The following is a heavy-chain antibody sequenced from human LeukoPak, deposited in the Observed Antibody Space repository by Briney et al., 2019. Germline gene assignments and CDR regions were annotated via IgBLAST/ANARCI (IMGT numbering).Heavy chain of an antibody. Sequence: GGSLRLSCAASGFTFTDYDMHWVPQATGKGLEWVSAIGTAGDTYYTGSVKGRFTISRENAKNSLYLQMNSLRAGDTAVYYCARVAKERVGGVYYFDYWGQGTLVTVSS. J-gene: IGHJ4*02. V-gene: IGHV3-13*01. D-gene: IGHD1-1*01. CDR2: IGTAGDT. CDR3: ARVAKERVGGVYYFDY. CDR1: GFTFTDYD.